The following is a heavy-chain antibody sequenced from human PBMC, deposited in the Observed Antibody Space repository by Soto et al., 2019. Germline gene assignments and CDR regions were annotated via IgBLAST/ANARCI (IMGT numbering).Heavy chain of an antibody. Sequence: GDSVKVSCKASGLTFSSSAVKWVRQARGQRLEWIGRIAVGSGDTYYAQKFQEVVTISRDMSTRTDYMELTSLRSEDAAVYYCAASYGSRSTYFYYGLDIWGQGTTVTVSS. CDR1: GLTFSSSA. J-gene: IGHJ6*02. CDR2: IAVGSGDT. V-gene: IGHV1-58*01. D-gene: IGHD3-10*01. CDR3: AASYGSRSTYFYYGLDI.